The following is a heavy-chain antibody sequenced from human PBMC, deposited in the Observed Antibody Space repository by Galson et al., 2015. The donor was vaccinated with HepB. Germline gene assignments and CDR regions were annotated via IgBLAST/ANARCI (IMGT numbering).Heavy chain of an antibody. CDR3: GRGGYGGYALDY. Sequence: SVKVSCKASGYTFTSYSISWVRQAPGQGPEWMAWISAYNGHTNYAQKFQGRVTVTTDTSTSTVYMELGSLRADDAAVYYCGRGGYGGYALDYWGQGTLVTVSS. D-gene: IGHD5-12*01. J-gene: IGHJ4*02. CDR1: GYTFTSYS. CDR2: ISAYNGHT. V-gene: IGHV1-18*04.